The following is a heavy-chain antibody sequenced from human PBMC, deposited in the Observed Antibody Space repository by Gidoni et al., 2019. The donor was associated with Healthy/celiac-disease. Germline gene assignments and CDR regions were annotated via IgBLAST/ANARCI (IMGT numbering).Heavy chain of an antibody. CDR1: GFTFSSYA. V-gene: IGHV3-30-3*01. D-gene: IGHD3-10*01. Sequence: QVQLVESGGGVVQPGRSLRLSCAASGFTFSSYAMHWVRLAPGTGLEWVAVISYDGSNKYYADSVKGRFTISRDNSKNTLYLQMNSLRAEDTAVYYCARGLWFGEAVNWFDPWGQGTLVTVSS. CDR3: ARGLWFGEAVNWFDP. CDR2: ISYDGSNK. J-gene: IGHJ5*02.